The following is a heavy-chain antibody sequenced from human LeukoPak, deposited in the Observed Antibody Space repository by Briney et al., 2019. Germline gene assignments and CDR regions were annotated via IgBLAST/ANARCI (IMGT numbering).Heavy chain of an antibody. J-gene: IGHJ3*02. CDR1: GFTVSSNY. CDR2: IYSGGST. Sequence: GGSLRLSCAASGFTVSSNYMSWVRQAPGKGLEWVSVIYSGGSTYYADSVKGRFTISRDNSKNTLYLQMNSLGAEDTAVYYCASLLTIWGLGAFDIWGQGTMVTVSS. CDR3: ASLLTIWGLGAFDI. V-gene: IGHV3-53*01. D-gene: IGHD3-3*01.